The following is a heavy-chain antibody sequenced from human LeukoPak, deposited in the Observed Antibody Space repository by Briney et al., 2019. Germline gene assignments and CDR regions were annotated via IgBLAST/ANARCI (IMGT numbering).Heavy chain of an antibody. J-gene: IGHJ4*02. Sequence: PGGSLRLSCAASGFTFSSNYMSWVRQAPGKGLEWVSVIYSGGSTYYADSVKGRFTISRDNSKNTLYLQMNSLRAEDTAVYYCARKPQVPAAIGEYYFDYWGQGTLVTVSS. V-gene: IGHV3-66*02. CDR2: IYSGGST. D-gene: IGHD2-2*01. CDR1: GFTFSSNY. CDR3: ARKPQVPAAIGEYYFDY.